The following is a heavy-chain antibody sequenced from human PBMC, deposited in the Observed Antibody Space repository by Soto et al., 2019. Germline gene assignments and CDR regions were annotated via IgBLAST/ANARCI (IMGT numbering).Heavy chain of an antibody. V-gene: IGHV3-72*01. Sequence: GGSLRLSCAASGFSFSDNYMDWVRQAPGKGLEWVGRTRNKANSYTTEYAASVKGRFTISRDDSKNSLYLQMNSLKTEDTAVYYCAREDSGYYETFDYWGQGTLVTVSS. CDR3: AREDSGYYETFDY. J-gene: IGHJ4*02. CDR1: GFSFSDNY. D-gene: IGHD3-22*01. CDR2: TRNKANSYTT.